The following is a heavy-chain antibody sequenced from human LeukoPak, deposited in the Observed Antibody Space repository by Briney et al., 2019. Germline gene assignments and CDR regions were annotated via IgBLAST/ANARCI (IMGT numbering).Heavy chain of an antibody. Sequence: PGGSLRLSCAASGFTFSSYWMGWVRQAPGKGLEWVASIKQDGSEKYYVDSVKGRFAISRDNAKNSLYLQVNSLRAEDTAVYYCAKSADYGGNWLLYYFDYWGQGTLVTVSS. CDR1: GFTFSSYW. CDR3: AKSADYGGNWLLYYFDY. J-gene: IGHJ4*02. CDR2: IKQDGSEK. D-gene: IGHD4-23*01. V-gene: IGHV3-7*01.